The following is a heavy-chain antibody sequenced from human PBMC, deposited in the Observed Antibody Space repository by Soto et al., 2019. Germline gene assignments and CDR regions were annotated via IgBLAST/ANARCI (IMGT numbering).Heavy chain of an antibody. CDR1: GGSIRSSSYY. CDR3: ARDIVYMGHTTGRYFDY. V-gene: IGHV4-39*07. CDR2: IYYSGST. D-gene: IGHD3-16*02. J-gene: IGHJ4*02. Sequence: SETLSLTCTVSGGSIRSSSYYWGWIRQPPGKGLEWIGSIYYSGSTYYNPSLKSRVTISVDTSKNQFSLKLSALTAADTAVYYCARDIVYMGHTTGRYFDYWGQGTLVTVSS.